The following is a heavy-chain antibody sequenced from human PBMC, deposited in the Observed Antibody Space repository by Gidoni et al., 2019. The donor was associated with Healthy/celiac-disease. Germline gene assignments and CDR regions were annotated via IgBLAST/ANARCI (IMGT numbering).Heavy chain of an antibody. V-gene: IGHV4-34*01. Sequence: QVQLQQWGAGLLKPSETLSLTCAVDGGSFSGYYWSWIRQPPGKGLEWIGEINHSGSTNYNPSLKSRVTISVDTSNNQFSLKLSSVTAADTAVYYCARSARRRKVVVIGNDAFDIWGQGTMVTVSS. CDR3: ARSARRRKVVVIGNDAFDI. D-gene: IGHD3-22*01. CDR2: INHSGST. J-gene: IGHJ3*02. CDR1: GGSFSGYY.